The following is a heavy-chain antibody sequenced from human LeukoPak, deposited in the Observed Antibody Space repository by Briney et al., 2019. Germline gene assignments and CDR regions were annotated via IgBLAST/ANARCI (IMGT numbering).Heavy chain of an antibody. Sequence: TGGSLRLSCAAPGFSFISYGMHRVRQAPGKGLEWVGVISDDGRNKKYADSVKGRFTISRDNSKDTLYLQMNSLRDEDTAVYYCAKRPSDYGDYVTYFDYWGQGTLVTVSS. CDR1: GFSFISYG. CDR2: ISDDGRNK. CDR3: AKRPSDYGDYVTYFDY. J-gene: IGHJ4*02. D-gene: IGHD4-17*01. V-gene: IGHV3-30*18.